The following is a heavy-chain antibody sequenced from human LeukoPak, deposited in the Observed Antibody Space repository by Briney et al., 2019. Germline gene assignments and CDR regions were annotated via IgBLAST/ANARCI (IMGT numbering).Heavy chain of an antibody. Sequence: GGSLRLSCAAPGSTFSSFGMHWVRHAPGKGLEWGAVIWYDRSNKYYADSVKGRFTISRDNSKNTLYLQMNNLRAEDTAVYYCARSDDYHDSSGYSNWFDPWGQGTVVSVFS. J-gene: IGHJ5*02. D-gene: IGHD3-22*01. CDR2: IWYDRSNK. CDR3: ARSDDYHDSSGYSNWFDP. CDR1: GSTFSSFG. V-gene: IGHV3-33*01.